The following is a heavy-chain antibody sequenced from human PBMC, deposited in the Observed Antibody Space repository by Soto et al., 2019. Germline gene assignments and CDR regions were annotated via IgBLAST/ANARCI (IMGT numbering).Heavy chain of an antibody. D-gene: IGHD2-15*01. CDR1: GGSIRSSGYY. CDR3: ARSRFRHLSKYFSGGSCYSQGREYFQH. Sequence: SETLSLTCTVSGGSIRSSGYYWGWIRQPPGKGLEWIGSIYYSGSTYHNPSLKSRVTISVDTSKNQFSLKLSSVAAADTAVYYCARSRFRHLSKYFSGGSCYSQGREYFQHWGQDTLVTVSS. CDR2: IYYSGST. J-gene: IGHJ1*01. V-gene: IGHV4-39*01.